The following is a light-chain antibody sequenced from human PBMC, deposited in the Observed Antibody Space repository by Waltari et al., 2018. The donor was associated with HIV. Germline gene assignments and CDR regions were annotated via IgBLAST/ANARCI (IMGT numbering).Light chain of an antibody. CDR2: GAS. CDR1: QRVNSNY. V-gene: IGKV3-20*01. CDR3: QQYGRT. Sequence: EGVLTQSPATLSLSPGERATLSCMASQRVNSNYLAWYQQIPGQAPRLLIYGASTRATGIPDRFRGSGSETDFTLTINRLEPEDSAVYYCQQYGRTFGQGTKVEL. J-gene: IGKJ1*01.